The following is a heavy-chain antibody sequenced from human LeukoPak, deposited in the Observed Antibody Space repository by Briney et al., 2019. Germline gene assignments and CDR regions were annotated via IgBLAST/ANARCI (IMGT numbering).Heavy chain of an antibody. D-gene: IGHD2-2*01. CDR1: GYTFTSYD. Sequence: ASVKVSCKASGYTFTSYDINWVRQATGQGLEWMGWMNPNSGNTGYAQKFQGRVTMTRNTSISTAYMELSNLRSEDTAVYYCARQHCSSTSCYFDYWGQGTLVTVSS. CDR2: MNPNSGNT. J-gene: IGHJ4*02. CDR3: ARQHCSSTSCYFDY. V-gene: IGHV1-8*01.